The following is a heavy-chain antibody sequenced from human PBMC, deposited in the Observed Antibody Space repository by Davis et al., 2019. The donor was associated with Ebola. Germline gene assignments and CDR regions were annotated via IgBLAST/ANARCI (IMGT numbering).Heavy chain of an antibody. V-gene: IGHV3-7*01. CDR2: IKQDGSEK. CDR3: APFPYSSRAGDY. J-gene: IGHJ4*02. Sequence: GESLKISCAASGFTFSSYSMNWVRQAPGKGLEWVANIKQDGSEKYYVDSVKGRFTISRDNAKNSLYLQMNSLRAEDTAVYYCAPFPYSSRAGDYWGQGTLVTVSS. D-gene: IGHD6-13*01. CDR1: GFTFSSYS.